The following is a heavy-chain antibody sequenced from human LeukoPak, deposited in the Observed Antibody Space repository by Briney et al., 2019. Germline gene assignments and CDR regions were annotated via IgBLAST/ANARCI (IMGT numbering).Heavy chain of an antibody. CDR2: IIPIFGTA. V-gene: IGHV1-69*06. CDR3: ARGQKYYYGSGSYYNEDYFDY. CDR1: GGTFSSYA. D-gene: IGHD3-10*01. Sequence: ASVKVSCKASGGTFSSYAISWVRQAPGQGLEWMGGIIPIFGTANYAQKFQGRVTITADKSTSTAYMELSRLRSDDTAVYYCARGQKYYYGSGSYYNEDYFDYWGQGTLVTVSS. J-gene: IGHJ4*02.